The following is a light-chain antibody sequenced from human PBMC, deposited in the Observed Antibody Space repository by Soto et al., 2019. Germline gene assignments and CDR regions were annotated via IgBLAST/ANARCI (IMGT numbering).Light chain of an antibody. CDR3: QQYGTSPLT. Sequence: EIVLTQSPDTLSLSPGERATLSCRASQSVGSNYLAWYQQKPGQAPRLLIYLTSSRATGIPDRFSGSGSGTAFTLTISRLEPEDFVVYYCQQYGTSPLTFGGGTKVEIK. CDR2: LTS. V-gene: IGKV3-20*01. CDR1: QSVGSNY. J-gene: IGKJ4*01.